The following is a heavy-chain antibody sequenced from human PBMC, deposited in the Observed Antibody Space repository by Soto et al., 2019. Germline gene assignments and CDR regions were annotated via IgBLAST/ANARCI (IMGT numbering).Heavy chain of an antibody. CDR1: GYTFISYG. Sequence: AAVNVSCKASGYTFISYGISWVRQAPGQGLEWMGWISAYNDNRNYAQKLQGRVTMTTDTSTSTAYMELRSLRSDDTAVYYCARDQSGNLAPAGYWGQGPLVTVSS. CDR3: ARDQSGNLAPAGY. V-gene: IGHV1-18*01. J-gene: IGHJ4*02. D-gene: IGHD6-13*01. CDR2: ISAYNDNR.